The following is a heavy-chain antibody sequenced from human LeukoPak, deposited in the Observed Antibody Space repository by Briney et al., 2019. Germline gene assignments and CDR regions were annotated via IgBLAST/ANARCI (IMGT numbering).Heavy chain of an antibody. J-gene: IGHJ4*02. Sequence: GGSLRLSCAASGFTFSSYAMSWVRQAPGKGLEWVSAISGSGGSTYYADSVKGRFTISRDNSKNTLYLQMNSLRAEDTAVYYCAKRPSRLTDSSGYPGRYWGQGTLVTVSS. CDR3: AKRPSRLTDSSGYPGRY. D-gene: IGHD3-22*01. CDR1: GFTFSSYA. CDR2: ISGSGGST. V-gene: IGHV3-23*01.